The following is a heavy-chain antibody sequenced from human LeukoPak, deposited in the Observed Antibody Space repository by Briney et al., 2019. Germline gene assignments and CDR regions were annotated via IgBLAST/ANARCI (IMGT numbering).Heavy chain of an antibody. Sequence: SETLSLTCAVSGYSISSGYYWGWIRQPPGKGLEWIASIDQRGSTYYNPSLKSRVTISVDTSKNQFSLKLTSETAADTAVYYCARGDLYNYGKPFDSWGQGTLVTVSS. CDR2: IDQRGST. CDR3: ARGDLYNYGKPFDS. V-gene: IGHV4-38-2*01. D-gene: IGHD5-18*01. J-gene: IGHJ4*02. CDR1: GYSISSGYY.